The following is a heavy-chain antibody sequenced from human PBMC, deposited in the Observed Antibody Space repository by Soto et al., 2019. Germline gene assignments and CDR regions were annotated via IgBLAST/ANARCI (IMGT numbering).Heavy chain of an antibody. D-gene: IGHD3-16*01. J-gene: IGHJ6*02. CDR2: NHIRGRT. V-gene: IGHV4-61*08. Sequence: SETLSLTCSVSGVSVSSDDYYWNWIRQPPGKGLEWIGYNHIRGRTNYNPSLGSRVAISLDTSKNQFSLTLTSVTAADTAVYYCVSKLGPYYYGLDVWGQGTTVTVSS. CDR3: VSKLGPYYYGLDV. CDR1: GVSVSSDDYY.